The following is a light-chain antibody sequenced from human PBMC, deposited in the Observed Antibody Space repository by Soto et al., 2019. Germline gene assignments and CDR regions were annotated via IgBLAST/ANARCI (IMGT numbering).Light chain of an antibody. CDR1: SSNIGSNS. CDR3: ATCDDSLSGPV. Sequence: QSVLTQPPSASGTPGQTVTISCSGGSSNIGSNSVSWYQQLPGSAPKLLIYTNNQRPSGVPDRFSGSKSGTSASLAVSGLQSEDEGDYYCATCDDSLSGPVFGGGTKLTVL. V-gene: IGLV1-44*01. J-gene: IGLJ2*01. CDR2: TNN.